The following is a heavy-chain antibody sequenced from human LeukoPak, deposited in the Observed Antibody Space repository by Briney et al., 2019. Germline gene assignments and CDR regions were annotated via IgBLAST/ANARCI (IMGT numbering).Heavy chain of an antibody. CDR2: GNERGGT. CDR3: ARNGQSGISFDP. V-gene: IGHV4-34*01. J-gene: IGHJ5*02. CDR1: GASLYGRF. D-gene: IGHD1-26*01. Sequence: PSETLSLTCAVYGASLYGRFWSWIRQPPGKGLEWIGEGNERGGTKFNPSLRGRVAISADASKNQFSLHLYSVTAADTAVYYCARNGQSGISFDPWGQGTLVTVSS.